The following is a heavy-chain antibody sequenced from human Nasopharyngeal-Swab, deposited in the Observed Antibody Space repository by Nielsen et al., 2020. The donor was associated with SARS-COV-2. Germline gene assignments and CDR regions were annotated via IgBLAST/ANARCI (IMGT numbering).Heavy chain of an antibody. CDR2: ISSSSSTI. CDR3: ERDSSWGRDGYYRGDY. D-gene: IGHD5-24*01. V-gene: IGHV3-48*04. Sequence: VRQAPGKGLEWVSYISSSSSTIYYADSVKGRFTISRDNAKNSLYLQMNSLRAEDTAVYYCERDSSWGRDGYYRGDYWGQGTLVTVSS. J-gene: IGHJ4*02.